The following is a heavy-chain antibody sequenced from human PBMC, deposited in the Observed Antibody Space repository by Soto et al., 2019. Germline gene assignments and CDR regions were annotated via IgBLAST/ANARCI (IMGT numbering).Heavy chain of an antibody. CDR3: AKDPSLGWFDY. CDR2: ISGSGGST. Sequence: PGGSLRLSCAASGFTFDNCGMHWVRQAPGKGLEWVSAISGSGGSTYYADSVKGRFTISRDNSKNTLYLQMNSLRAEDTAVYYCAKDPSLGWFDYWGQGTLVTVSS. J-gene: IGHJ4*02. V-gene: IGHV3-23*01. D-gene: IGHD1-26*01. CDR1: GFTFDNCG.